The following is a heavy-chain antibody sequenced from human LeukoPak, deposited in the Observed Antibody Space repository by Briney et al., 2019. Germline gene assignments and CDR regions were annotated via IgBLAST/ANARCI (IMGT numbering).Heavy chain of an antibody. D-gene: IGHD1-26*01. CDR1: GFTFSSYG. Sequence: GRSLRLSCAASGFTFSSYGMHWVRQAPGKGLEWVAVISYDGSNKYYADSVKGRFTISRDNSKNTLYLQMYSLRAEDTAVYYCARNGLGATTPNFDYWGQGTLVTVSS. CDR2: ISYDGSNK. J-gene: IGHJ4*02. V-gene: IGHV3-30*03. CDR3: ARNGLGATTPNFDY.